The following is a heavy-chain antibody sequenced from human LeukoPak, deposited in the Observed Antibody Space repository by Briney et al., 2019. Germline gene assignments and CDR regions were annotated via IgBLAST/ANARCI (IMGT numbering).Heavy chain of an antibody. CDR3: ARGNYYDFWSGYPYFDY. CDR1: GYTFTSYD. J-gene: IGHJ4*02. D-gene: IGHD3-3*01. Sequence: ASVKVSCKASGYTFTSYDINWVRQATGQGLEWMGWMNPNSGNTGYAQKFQGRVTMTRNTSISTAYMELSSPRSEDTAVYYCARGNYYDFWSGYPYFDYWGQGTLVTVSS. CDR2: MNPNSGNT. V-gene: IGHV1-8*01.